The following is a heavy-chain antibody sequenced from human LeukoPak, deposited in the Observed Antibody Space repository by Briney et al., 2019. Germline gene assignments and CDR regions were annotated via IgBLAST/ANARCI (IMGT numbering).Heavy chain of an antibody. CDR2: ISAYNGNT. CDR3: ARDHLYYYDSSGYHRFDP. J-gene: IGHJ5*02. CDR1: GYTFTSYG. Sequence: ASVKVSCKASGYTFTSYGISWVRQAPGQGLEWMGWISAYNGNTNYAQKLRGRVTMTTDTSTSTAHMELRSLRSDDTAVYYCARDHLYYYDSSGYHRFDPWGQGTLVTVSS. D-gene: IGHD3-22*01. V-gene: IGHV1-18*01.